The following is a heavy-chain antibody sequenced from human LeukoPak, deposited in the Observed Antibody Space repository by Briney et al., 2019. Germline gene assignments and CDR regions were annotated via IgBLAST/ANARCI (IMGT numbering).Heavy chain of an antibody. D-gene: IGHD3-22*01. CDR2: IIPIFGTA. CDR3: ARSHLSGVVSVYYYYYYMDV. Sequence: SVKVSCKASGGTFSIYAISWVRQAPGQGLEWMGGIIPIFGTANYAQKFQGRVTITTDDSTSTAYMELSSLRSEDTAVYYCARSHLSGVVSVYYYYYYMDVWGKGTTVTVSS. CDR1: GGTFSIYA. J-gene: IGHJ6*03. V-gene: IGHV1-69*05.